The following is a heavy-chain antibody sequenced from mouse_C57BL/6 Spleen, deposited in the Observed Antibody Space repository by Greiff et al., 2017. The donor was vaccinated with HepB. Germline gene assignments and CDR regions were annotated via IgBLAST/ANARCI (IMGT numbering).Heavy chain of an antibody. CDR2: ISSGGSDT. CDR1: GFTFSSYG. Sequence: EVMLVESGGDLVKPGGSLKLSCAASGFTFSSYGMSWVRQTPDKRLEWVATISSGGSDTYYPDSVKGRFTISRDNAKNTLYLQMSSLKSEDTAMYYCARQNYSNSRYFDVWGTGTTVTVSS. D-gene: IGHD2-5*01. V-gene: IGHV5-6*01. CDR3: ARQNYSNSRYFDV. J-gene: IGHJ1*03.